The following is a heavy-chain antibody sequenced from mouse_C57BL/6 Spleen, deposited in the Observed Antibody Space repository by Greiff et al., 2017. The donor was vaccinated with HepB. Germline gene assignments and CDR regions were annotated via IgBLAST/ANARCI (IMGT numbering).Heavy chain of an antibody. D-gene: IGHD2-4*01. V-gene: IGHV1-26*01. CDR1: GYTFTDYY. CDR2: INPNNGGT. J-gene: IGHJ3*01. Sequence: EVKLQQSGPELVKPGASVKISCKASGYTFTDYYMNWVKQSHGKSLEWIGDINPNNGGTSYNQKFKGKATLTVDKSSSTAYMELRSLTSEDSAVYYCARGRNYDYDWFAYWGRGTLVTVSA. CDR3: ARGRNYDYDWFAY.